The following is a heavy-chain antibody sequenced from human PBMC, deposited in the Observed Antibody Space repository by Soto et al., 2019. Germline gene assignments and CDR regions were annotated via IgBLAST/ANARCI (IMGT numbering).Heavy chain of an antibody. CDR1: GDSVSSNSAA. Sequence: SQTLSLTCAISGDSVSSNSAAWHWIRQSPSRGLEWLGRTYYRSKWYNDYAVSVKSRITINPDTSKNQFSLQLNSVTPEDTAVYYCARGVGVTYYYDSSGSYGMDVWGQGTTVTVSS. CDR3: ARGVGVTYYYDSSGSYGMDV. J-gene: IGHJ6*02. D-gene: IGHD3-22*01. CDR2: TYYRSKWYN. V-gene: IGHV6-1*01.